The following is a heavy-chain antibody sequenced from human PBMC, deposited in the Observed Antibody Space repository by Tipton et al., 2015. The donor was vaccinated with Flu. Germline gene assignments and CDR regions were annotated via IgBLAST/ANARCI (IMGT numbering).Heavy chain of an antibody. V-gene: IGHV3-33*01. Sequence: AASGFTFSSYGMHWVRQAPGKGLEWVAVIWYDGSNKYYADSVKGRFTISRDNSKNTLYLQMNSLRAEDTAVYYCARGAQQLEYWGQGTLVTVSS. CDR3: ARGAQQLEY. CDR1: GFTFSSYG. D-gene: IGHD6-13*01. J-gene: IGHJ4*02. CDR2: IWYDGSNK.